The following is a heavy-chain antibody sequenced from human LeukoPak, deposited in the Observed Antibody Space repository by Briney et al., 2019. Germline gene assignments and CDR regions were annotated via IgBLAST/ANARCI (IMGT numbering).Heavy chain of an antibody. CDR3: ARVGVVHYGMDV. D-gene: IGHD3-3*01. J-gene: IGHJ6*02. V-gene: IGHV4-30-4*01. CDR1: GGSISSGDYY. CDR2: IYYSGST. Sequence: SQTLSLTCTVSGGSISSGDYYWSWIRQPPGKGLEWIGYIYYSGSTYYNPSLKSRVTISVDTSKNQFSLKLSSVTAADTAVYYCARVGVVHYGMDVWGQGTTVTVSS.